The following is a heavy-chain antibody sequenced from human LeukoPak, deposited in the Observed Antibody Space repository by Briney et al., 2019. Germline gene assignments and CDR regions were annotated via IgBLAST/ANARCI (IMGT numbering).Heavy chain of an antibody. V-gene: IGHV4-59*01. Sequence: SETLSLTCTVSGGSISSYYWSWIRQPPGKGLEWIGYIYYSGSINYNPSLKSRVTISVDTSKNQFSLKLSSVTAADTAVYYCARGGRYYYDSSGYSHWGQGTLVTVSS. CDR2: IYYSGSI. D-gene: IGHD3-22*01. J-gene: IGHJ4*02. CDR3: ARGGRYYYDSSGYSH. CDR1: GGSISSYY.